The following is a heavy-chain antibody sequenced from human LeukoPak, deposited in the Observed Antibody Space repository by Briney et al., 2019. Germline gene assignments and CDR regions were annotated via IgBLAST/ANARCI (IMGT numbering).Heavy chain of an antibody. CDR3: ARVRSNEWFGDHYYYMDV. Sequence: SETLSLTCAVSGGSISSSNWWSWVRQPPGKGLEWIGEIYHSGSTNYNPSLKSRVTISVDKSKNQFSLKLSSVTAADTAVYYCARVRSNEWFGDHYYYMDVWGKGTTVTISS. V-gene: IGHV4-4*02. J-gene: IGHJ6*03. D-gene: IGHD3-10*01. CDR2: IYHSGST. CDR1: GGSISSSNW.